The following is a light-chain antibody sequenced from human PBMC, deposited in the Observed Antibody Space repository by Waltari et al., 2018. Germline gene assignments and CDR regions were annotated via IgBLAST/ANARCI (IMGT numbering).Light chain of an antibody. CDR1: QNVNTN. Sequence: EILLTQSPATLSVSPGERATLSCRASQNVNTNVAWDQQKPGQAPRRHIYGASTRHTGIPDRFTGSVSGTDFTLTIDTLQSEDFAVYYCQQYNKWPPISFGQGTRLEIK. V-gene: IGKV3-15*01. CDR2: GAS. CDR3: QQYNKWPPIS. J-gene: IGKJ5*01.